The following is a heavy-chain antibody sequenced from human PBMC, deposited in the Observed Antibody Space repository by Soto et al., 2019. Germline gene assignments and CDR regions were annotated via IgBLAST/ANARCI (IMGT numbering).Heavy chain of an antibody. Sequence: QVQLQESGPGLVKPSQTLSLTCTVSGCSISRGGYYWSWIRQHPGKGLEWIGYIYYSGSTYYNPSLKSRVTISIDTSKNQFSLKLSSVTAADTAVYYCATTIASRPVDYWGQGTLVTVSS. V-gene: IGHV4-31*03. CDR2: IYYSGST. CDR3: ATTIASRPVDY. D-gene: IGHD6-6*01. CDR1: GCSISRGGYY. J-gene: IGHJ4*02.